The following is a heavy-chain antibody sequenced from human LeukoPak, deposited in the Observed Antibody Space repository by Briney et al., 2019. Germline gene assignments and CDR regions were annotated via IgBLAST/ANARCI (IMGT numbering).Heavy chain of an antibody. CDR3: ARDQTSKGDAFDI. CDR2: IHYSGST. Sequence: PSETLSLTCTVSGYSISSGYYWGWTRQPPGKGLEWIAYIHYSGSTNYNPSLKSRVTISIDTSKNQFSLKLSSVTAADTAVYYCARDQTSKGDAFDIWGQGTMVTVSS. V-gene: IGHV4-38-2*02. CDR1: GYSISSGYY. J-gene: IGHJ3*02.